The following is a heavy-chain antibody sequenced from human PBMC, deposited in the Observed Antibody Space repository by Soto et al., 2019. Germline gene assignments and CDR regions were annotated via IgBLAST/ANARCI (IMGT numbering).Heavy chain of an antibody. D-gene: IGHD1-26*01. Sequence: EVQLVESGGGLVTPGGSLRLSCAASGFTFSSYSMNWVRQAPGKGLEWVSSISSSSSYILYADSVKGRFTISRDNAKNSLYLSMNRLRAEDKDVYYCADARDGQGAFYYDYYLDVWGKGAPVTVSS. V-gene: IGHV3-21*04. CDR2: ISSSSSYI. J-gene: IGHJ6*03. CDR1: GFTFSSYS. CDR3: ADARDGQGAFYYDYYLDV.